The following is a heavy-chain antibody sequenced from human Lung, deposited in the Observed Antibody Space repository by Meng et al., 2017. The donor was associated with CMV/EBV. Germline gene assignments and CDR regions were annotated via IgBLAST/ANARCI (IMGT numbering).Heavy chain of an antibody. CDR3: AKDIRGRTYYYYGMDV. CDR1: GFTFDDYA. CDR2: ISWNSGSI. J-gene: IGHJ6*02. Sequence: SLRLXXAASGFTFDDYAMHWVRQAPGKGLEWVSGISWNSGSIGYADSVKGRFTISRDNAKNSLYLQMNSLRAEDTALYYCAKDIRGRTYYYYGMDVWGQGXTVTVSS. V-gene: IGHV3-9*01.